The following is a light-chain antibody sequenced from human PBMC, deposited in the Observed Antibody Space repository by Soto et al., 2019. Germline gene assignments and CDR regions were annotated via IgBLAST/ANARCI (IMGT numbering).Light chain of an antibody. Sequence: EIVLTQSPATLSLPPGERATLSCRASQSVGSNLAWYQQKPGQAPRLLIYGASTRATGVPARFSGSGSGTDFTLPISSLEAEDFAVYYCQQYGSSLPITFGQGTRLEIK. CDR3: QQYGSSLPIT. V-gene: IGKV3-20*01. CDR1: QSVGSN. J-gene: IGKJ5*01. CDR2: GAS.